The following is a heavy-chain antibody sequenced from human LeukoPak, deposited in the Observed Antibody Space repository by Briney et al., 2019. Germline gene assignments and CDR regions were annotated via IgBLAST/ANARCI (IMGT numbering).Heavy chain of an antibody. CDR1: GFTFSRYS. D-gene: IGHD2-2*01. J-gene: IGHJ4*02. CDR2: ISDTGYYI. Sequence: GGSLRLSCAASGFTFSRYSMNWVRQALGKGLEWVSSISDTGYYIYYADSVKGRYTISRDNAKNSLFLQMNYLRAEDTAVYYCANHLACGSTTCPSFDYWGQGTLVTVSS. V-gene: IGHV3-21*01. CDR3: ANHLACGSTTCPSFDY.